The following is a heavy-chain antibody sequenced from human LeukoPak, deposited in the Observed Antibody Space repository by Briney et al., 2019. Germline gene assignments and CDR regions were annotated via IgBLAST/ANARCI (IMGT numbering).Heavy chain of an antibody. CDR1: GFTFSDYS. CDR3: ARGVLTRLYYYYMDV. V-gene: IGHV3-21*01. CDR2: ISSSSPYI. J-gene: IGHJ6*03. D-gene: IGHD3-9*01. Sequence: GGSLRLSCAASGFTFSDYSMNWVRQAPGKGLEWVASISSSSPYIYYTDSVKGRFTISRDNAKNSLYLQMNSLRAEDTAVYYCARGVLTRLYYYYMDVWGKGTTVTVSS.